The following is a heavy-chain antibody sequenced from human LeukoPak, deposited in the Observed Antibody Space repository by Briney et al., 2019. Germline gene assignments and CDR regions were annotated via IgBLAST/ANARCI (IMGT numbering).Heavy chain of an antibody. CDR1: GFTFSSYW. CDR3: ARVRGSYEYYFDY. J-gene: IGHJ4*02. Sequence: GGSLRLSCAASGFTFSSYWMSWVCQAPGKGLEWVANIKQDGSEKYYVDSVKGRFTISRDNAKNSLYLQMNSLRAEDTAVYYCARVRGSYEYYFDYWGQGTLVTVSS. CDR2: IKQDGSEK. D-gene: IGHD1-26*01. V-gene: IGHV3-7*01.